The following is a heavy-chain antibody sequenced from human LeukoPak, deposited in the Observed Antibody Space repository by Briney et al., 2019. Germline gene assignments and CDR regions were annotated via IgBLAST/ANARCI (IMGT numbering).Heavy chain of an antibody. CDR2: ISSSGTT. Sequence: SETLSLTCAVTGASITNEDFFWGWIRQPPGKGLEWVGTISSSGTTYYSPSLRSRLTISVDTSKNHFSLKLTSVTAAHTAVYYCVAEVEAADSPLGHLNFDSWGQGILASVSS. J-gene: IGHJ4*02. D-gene: IGHD7-27*01. CDR3: VAEVEAADSPLGHLNFDS. V-gene: IGHV4-39*02. CDR1: GASITNEDFF.